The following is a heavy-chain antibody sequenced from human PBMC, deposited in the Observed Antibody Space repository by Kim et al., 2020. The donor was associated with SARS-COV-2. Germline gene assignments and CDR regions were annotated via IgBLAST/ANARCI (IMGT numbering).Heavy chain of an antibody. Sequence: GGSLRLSCAASGFTFSSYGMHWVRQAPGKGLEWVAVISYDGSNKYYADSVKGRFTISRDNSKNTLYLQMNSLRAEDTAVYYCAKAGYSSTEVEYNWFDPWGQGTLVTVSS. CDR1: GFTFSSYG. CDR3: AKAGYSSTEVEYNWFDP. D-gene: IGHD6-13*01. V-gene: IGHV3-30*18. CDR2: ISYDGSNK. J-gene: IGHJ5*02.